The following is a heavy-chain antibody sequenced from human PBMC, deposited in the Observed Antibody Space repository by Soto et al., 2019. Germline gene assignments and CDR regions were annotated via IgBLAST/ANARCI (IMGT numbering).Heavy chain of an antibody. CDR3: ARSPYYYGSGSYYPKLYYFDY. J-gene: IGHJ4*02. CDR2: ISAYNGNT. D-gene: IGHD3-10*01. CDR1: GYTFTSYG. Sequence: QVQLVQSGAEVKKPGASVKVSCKASGYTFTSYGISWVRQAPGQGLEWMGWISAYNGNTNYAQKLQGRVTMTTATSTSTAYRELRSLRSDDTAVYYCARSPYYYGSGSYYPKLYYFDYWGQGTLVTVSS. V-gene: IGHV1-18*01.